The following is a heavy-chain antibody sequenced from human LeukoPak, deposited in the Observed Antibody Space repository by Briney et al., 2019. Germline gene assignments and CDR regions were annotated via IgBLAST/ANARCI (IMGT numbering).Heavy chain of an antibody. CDR1: GFTFSSYW. CDR2: IKQDGSEK. D-gene: IGHD3-3*01. Sequence: GGSLLLSCAASGFTFSSYWMSWVRQAPGKGLGGVANIKQDGSEKYHVHSVKGRFTIPRENAKKSLYLQMHGPRAEDTAVYYCERGISIFANRVRYCDYWGQGHLVTVSS. J-gene: IGHJ4*02. CDR3: ERGISIFANRVRYCDY. V-gene: IGHV3-7*01.